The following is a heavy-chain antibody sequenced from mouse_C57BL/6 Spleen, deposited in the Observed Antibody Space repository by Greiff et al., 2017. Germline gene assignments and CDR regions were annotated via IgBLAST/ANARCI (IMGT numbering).Heavy chain of an antibody. D-gene: IGHD1-1*01. CDR3: AKFTTDWYFDV. Sequence: VQLQQSGPALVQPSQSLSITCPVSGFSLPSFGVHWFRQPPGKGLEWLGVIWRGGSTDYNAAFMSRLSITKDNSKSQVFFKMNSLQADDTAIYYCAKFTTDWYFDVWGTGTTVTVSS. J-gene: IGHJ1*03. V-gene: IGHV2-5*01. CDR2: IWRGGST. CDR1: GFSLPSFG.